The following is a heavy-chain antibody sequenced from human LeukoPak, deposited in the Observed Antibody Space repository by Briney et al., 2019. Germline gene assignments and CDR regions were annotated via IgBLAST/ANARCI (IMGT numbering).Heavy chain of an antibody. CDR1: GFTFSSYG. D-gene: IGHD3-10*01. Sequence: PGKSLRLSCVASGFTFSSYGMHWVRQAPGKGLEWVAVISSDGSNKYYADSVKGRFTISRDDSKNTLYLQVNSLRADDTAVYYCARDWGGVRGVQNYYYYYGMDVWGQGTTVTVSS. J-gene: IGHJ6*02. CDR2: ISSDGSNK. V-gene: IGHV3-30*03. CDR3: ARDWGGVRGVQNYYYYYGMDV.